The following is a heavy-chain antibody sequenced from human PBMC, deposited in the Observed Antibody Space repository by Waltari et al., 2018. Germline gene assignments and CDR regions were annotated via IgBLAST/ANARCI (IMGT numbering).Heavy chain of an antibody. CDR2: INAGNGNT. CDR3: ARELHRGGDYFDY. J-gene: IGHJ4*02. D-gene: IGHD3-10*01. Sequence: QVQLVQSGAEVKKPGASVKVSCKASGYTFTSYAMHWVRQAPGQRLEWMGWINAGNGNTKYSQKFQGRVTITRDTSASTSYMELSSLSSEDTAVYYCARELHRGGDYFDYWGQGTLVTVSS. V-gene: IGHV1-3*01. CDR1: GYTFTSYA.